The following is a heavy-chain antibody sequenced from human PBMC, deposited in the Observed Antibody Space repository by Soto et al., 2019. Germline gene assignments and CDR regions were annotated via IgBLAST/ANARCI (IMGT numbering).Heavy chain of an antibody. CDR3: ARLDRHDAFDI. CDR2: INAGNGNT. Sequence: GASVKVSCKASGYTFTSYAMHWVRQAPGQRLEWMGWINAGNGNTKYSQKFQGRVTITRDTSASTAYMELSSLRSEDRAVYYCARLDRHDAFDIWGQGTMVTVSS. CDR1: GYTFTSYA. J-gene: IGHJ3*02. V-gene: IGHV1-3*01. D-gene: IGHD3-22*01.